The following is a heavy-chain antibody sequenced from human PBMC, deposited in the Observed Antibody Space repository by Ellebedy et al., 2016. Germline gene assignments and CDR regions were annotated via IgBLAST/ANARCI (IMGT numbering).Heavy chain of an antibody. CDR2: ISFDGSDE. CDR1: GFTFSSYA. J-gene: IGHJ6*03. CDR3: ARVGTMVRGRVYYHMDV. V-gene: IGHV3-30*09. D-gene: IGHD3-10*01. Sequence: GGSLRLSCAASGFTFSSYAMHWVRQAPGKGLEWVAVISFDGSDEYYADSVKGRFAISRDNSENTLYLQMNSLRPEDTAVYYCARVGTMVRGRVYYHMDVWGKGTSATVSS.